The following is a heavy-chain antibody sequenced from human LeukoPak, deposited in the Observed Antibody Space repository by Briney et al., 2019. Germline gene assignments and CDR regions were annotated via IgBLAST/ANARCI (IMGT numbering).Heavy chain of an antibody. Sequence: PGGSLRLSWAASGXTFTTYAMTWVRQAPGKGLEWVSIISGNGGNTYYADSVKGRFTISRENAKNTLYLQMNSLRAEDTAIYYCARDNSPGWFDPWGQGTLVTVSS. D-gene: IGHD4-11*01. V-gene: IGHV3-23*01. CDR2: ISGNGGNT. J-gene: IGHJ5*02. CDR3: ARDNSPGWFDP. CDR1: GXTFTTYA.